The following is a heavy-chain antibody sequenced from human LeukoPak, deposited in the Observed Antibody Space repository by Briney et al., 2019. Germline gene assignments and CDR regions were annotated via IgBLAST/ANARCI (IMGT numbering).Heavy chain of an antibody. D-gene: IGHD1-14*01. CDR3: ALDRDHSTTERGFDY. CDR1: GDTHTEYL. CDR2: INPNSGET. V-gene: IGHV1-2*02. Sequence: ASVRVSCKPSGDTHTEYLIHAGRQAPGQGLEWMGWINPNSGETNSAQKFQGRVTMTGDTSISTAYMELRRVTSDDTPVYFCALDRDHSTTERGFDYWGQGTLVTVSS. J-gene: IGHJ4*02.